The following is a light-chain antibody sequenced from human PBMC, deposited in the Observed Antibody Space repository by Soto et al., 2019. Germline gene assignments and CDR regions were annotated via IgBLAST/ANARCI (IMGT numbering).Light chain of an antibody. CDR1: QGISSH. CDR2: ATS. J-gene: IGKJ4*01. V-gene: IGKV1-8*01. CDR3: QQTYRTPLT. Sequence: AIRMTQSPSSLSASTGDRVTITCRASQGISSHLNWYQQKPGEAPKIVIYATSTLQSGVPSRFNGSGSGTDFTLTISSLQPEDFATYYCQQTYRTPLTFGGGTKVDIK.